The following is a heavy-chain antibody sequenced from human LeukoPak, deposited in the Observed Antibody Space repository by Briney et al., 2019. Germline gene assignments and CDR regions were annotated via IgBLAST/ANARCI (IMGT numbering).Heavy chain of an antibody. J-gene: IGHJ4*02. CDR1: GVTFSSYA. CDR2: ISYDGSNK. D-gene: IGHD3-16*02. CDR3: ARDHGLGIVSFGGVIGLDY. V-gene: IGHV3-30-3*01. Sequence: GGSLRLSCAASGVTFSSYAMHWVRQAPGKGLEWVAVISYDGSNKYYADSVKGRFTISRDNSKNTLYLQMNSLRAEDTAVYYCARDHGLGIVSFGGVIGLDYWGQGTLVTVSS.